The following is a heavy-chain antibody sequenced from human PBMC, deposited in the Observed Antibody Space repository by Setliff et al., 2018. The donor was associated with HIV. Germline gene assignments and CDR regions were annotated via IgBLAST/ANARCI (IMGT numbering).Heavy chain of an antibody. Sequence: SETLSLTCNVSGGSISGYFWTWIRQPAGKGLEWIGRIYTSGSTNYNPSLKSRLRMSIDTSKNHFSLRLTSVTAADTAVYYCARDLPELTGRSFDPWGQGIQVTVSS. D-gene: IGHD7-27*01. CDR1: GGSISGYF. CDR3: ARDLPELTGRSFDP. CDR2: IYTSGST. J-gene: IGHJ5*02. V-gene: IGHV4-4*07.